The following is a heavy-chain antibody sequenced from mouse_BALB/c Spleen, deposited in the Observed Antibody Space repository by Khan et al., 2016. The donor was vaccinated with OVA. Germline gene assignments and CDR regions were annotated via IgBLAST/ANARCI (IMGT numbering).Heavy chain of an antibody. V-gene: IGHV3-2*02. J-gene: IGHJ2*01. CDR1: GYSITSGYG. CDR3: AKRARIKY. D-gene: IGHD3-1*01. Sequence: EVQLVESGPGLVKPSQSLSLTCTVTGYSITSGYGWNCIRQFPGNKQEWMGYISYSGSTNYNPSLKSRISITRDTSKNQFFLQLNSVTTEDTATYYCAKRARIKYWGQGTTLTVSS. CDR2: ISYSGST.